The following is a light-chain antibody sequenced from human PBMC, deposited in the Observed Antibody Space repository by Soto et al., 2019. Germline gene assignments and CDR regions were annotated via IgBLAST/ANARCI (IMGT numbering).Light chain of an antibody. V-gene: IGKV1-5*01. Sequence: DIQMTQSPSSLSASVGDDFTITGRASQSISSNLNWYQQKPGKAPKLLIYDASSLESGVPSRFSGSGSGTEFTLTIISLQPDDFATYYCQQYNSYPPLTFGGGTKVDI. CDR2: DAS. CDR3: QQYNSYPPLT. CDR1: QSISSN. J-gene: IGKJ4*01.